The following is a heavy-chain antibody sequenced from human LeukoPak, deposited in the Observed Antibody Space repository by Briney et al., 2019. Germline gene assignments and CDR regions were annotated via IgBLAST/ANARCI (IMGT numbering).Heavy chain of an antibody. CDR1: GYTFTSYG. J-gene: IGHJ4*02. Sequence: ASVKVSCKASGYTFTSYGISWVRQAPGQGLEWMGWISAYNGNTNYAQKLQGRVTMTTDTSTSTAYMELRSLRSDDTAVYYCARDIHYYGSGSLDYWGQGTLVTVSS. D-gene: IGHD3-10*01. V-gene: IGHV1-18*01. CDR2: ISAYNGNT. CDR3: ARDIHYYGSGSLDY.